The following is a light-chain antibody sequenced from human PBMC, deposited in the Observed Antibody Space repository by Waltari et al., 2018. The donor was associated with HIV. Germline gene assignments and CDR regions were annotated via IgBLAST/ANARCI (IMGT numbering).Light chain of an antibody. CDR3: QSSDSRLNLYV. CDR1: GPGFD. CDR2: ANI. Sequence: QSVLTQPPSVSGAPGQKVTISCTGIGPGFDVPWYQQLAGRAPKVLIYANINRPSGVPDRFSASKSGTSASLAITGLQAEDEADYHCQSSDSRLNLYVFGTGTKVTVL. J-gene: IGLJ1*01. V-gene: IGLV1-40*01.